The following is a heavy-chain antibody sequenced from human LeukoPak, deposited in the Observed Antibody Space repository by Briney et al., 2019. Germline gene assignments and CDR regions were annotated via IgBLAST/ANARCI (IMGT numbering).Heavy chain of an antibody. J-gene: IGHJ5*02. Sequence: GESLKISCKGSGYSFTSYWISWVRQMPGKGLEWMGIIYPGDSDTRYSPSFQGQVTISADKSISTAYLQWSSLKASDTAMYYCARLPYYDFWSGYYMLNWEKGFDPWGQGTLVTVSS. D-gene: IGHD3-3*01. CDR1: GYSFTSYW. V-gene: IGHV5-51*01. CDR3: ARLPYYDFWSGYYMLNWEKGFDP. CDR2: IYPGDSDT.